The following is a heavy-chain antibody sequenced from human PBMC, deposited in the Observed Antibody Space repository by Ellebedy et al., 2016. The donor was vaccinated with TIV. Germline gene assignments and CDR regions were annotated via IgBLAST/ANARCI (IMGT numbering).Heavy chain of an antibody. V-gene: IGHV3-23*01. J-gene: IGHJ4*02. CDR3: AKGNSFYCSGGSCYFDY. CDR1: GFTFSSYA. D-gene: IGHD2-15*01. Sequence: GGSLRLSXAASGFTFSSYAMSWVRQAPGKGLEWVSAISGSGGSTYYADSEKGRFTISRDNSKNTLYLQMNSLRAEDTAVYYCAKGNSFYCSGGSCYFDYWGQGTLVTVSS. CDR2: ISGSGGST.